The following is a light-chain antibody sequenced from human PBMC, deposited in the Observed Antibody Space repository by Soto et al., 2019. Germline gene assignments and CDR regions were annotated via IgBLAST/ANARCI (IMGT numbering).Light chain of an antibody. CDR3: QQYSRSPLT. CDR1: QSVSDNY. J-gene: IGKJ1*01. V-gene: IGKV3-20*01. CDR2: GAS. Sequence: EVVLTQSPATLSLSPGERATLSCRASQSVSDNYLAWYQQKPGQAPRLVIYGASSRATGIPDRFSASGSGTDFTLTINRLDPEDFAVYYCQQYSRSPLTFGQGTKVEIK.